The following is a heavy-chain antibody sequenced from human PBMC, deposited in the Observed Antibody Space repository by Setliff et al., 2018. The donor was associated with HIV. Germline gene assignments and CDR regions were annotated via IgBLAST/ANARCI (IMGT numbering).Heavy chain of an antibody. Sequence: KTSETLSLTCTVSGGSIISSSYYWGWIRQPPGKGLEWIGTMYYRGTTYNNPSLKSRVTFSADTSKNQFSLNLNSVTATDTAVYYCVRQGLTMNRGVPAPILYYFDYWGRGILVTVSS. CDR2: MYYRGTT. J-gene: IGHJ4*02. CDR3: VRQGLTMNRGVPAPILYYFDY. V-gene: IGHV4-39*01. D-gene: IGHD3-10*01. CDR1: GGSIISSSYY.